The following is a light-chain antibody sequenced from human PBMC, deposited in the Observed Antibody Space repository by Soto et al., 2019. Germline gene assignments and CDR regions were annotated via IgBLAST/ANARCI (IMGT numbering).Light chain of an antibody. J-gene: IGKJ3*01. CDR2: AAS. CDR3: QQTYSTPFT. Sequence: DIQMTQSPSSLSASVGDRLILTCRTSQSISGYLNWYQQKPGKAPELLIYAASNLHSGVPSRFSGSGSGTDFTLTISSLQPDDFATYYCQQTYSTPFTFGPGTKVDIK. CDR1: QSISGY. V-gene: IGKV1-39*01.